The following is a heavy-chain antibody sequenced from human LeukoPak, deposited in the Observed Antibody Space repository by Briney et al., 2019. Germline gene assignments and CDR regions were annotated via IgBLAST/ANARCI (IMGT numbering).Heavy chain of an antibody. CDR1: GYSFTNYW. CDR2: IYPGDSDT. Sequence: GESLKISCKGSGYSFTNYWVGWVRQMPGKGLEWIGIIYPGDSDTRMGPSFQGHITISADKSISTAYLQWSSLKASDTAIYYCARSKPIVAGGSFDFWGQGTLVTVSS. D-gene: IGHD2-15*01. J-gene: IGHJ4*02. CDR3: ARSKPIVAGGSFDF. V-gene: IGHV5-51*01.